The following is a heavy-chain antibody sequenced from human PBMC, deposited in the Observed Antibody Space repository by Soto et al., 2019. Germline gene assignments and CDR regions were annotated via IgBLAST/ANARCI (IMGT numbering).Heavy chain of an antibody. CDR1: GSTFTSYG. Sequence: GPPVKVSCKASGSTFTSYGISWVRQAPGQGLEWMGWISAYNGNTNYAQKLQGRVTMTTDTSTSTAYMELRSLRSDDTAVYYCARDGSWYHYSDFCGQGILVTVSS. V-gene: IGHV1-18*01. CDR3: ARDGSWYHYSDF. J-gene: IGHJ4*02. CDR2: ISAYNGNT. D-gene: IGHD6-13*01.